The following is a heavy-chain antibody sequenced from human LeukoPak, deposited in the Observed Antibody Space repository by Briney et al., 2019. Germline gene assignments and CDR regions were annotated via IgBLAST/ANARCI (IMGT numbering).Heavy chain of an antibody. V-gene: IGHV3-43*01. D-gene: IGHD5-24*01. CDR3: AKAGDGYNYYYMDV. Sequence: PGGSLRLSCAASGFTFDDYTMHWVRQAPGKGLEWVSLISWDGGSTYYADSVKGRFTISRDNSKNSLYLQMNSLRTEDTALYYCAKAGDGYNYYYMDVGGKGTTVTVSS. CDR2: ISWDGGST. J-gene: IGHJ6*03. CDR1: GFTFDDYT.